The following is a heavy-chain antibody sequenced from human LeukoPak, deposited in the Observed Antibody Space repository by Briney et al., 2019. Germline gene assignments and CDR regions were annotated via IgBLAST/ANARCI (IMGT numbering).Heavy chain of an antibody. V-gene: IGHV3-30-3*01. D-gene: IGHD1-26*01. J-gene: IGHJ3*02. CDR2: ISYDGTVK. Sequence: PGKSLRLSCAASGFAFRSYAIHWVRQAPGKGLEWVAFISYDGTVKYYADSVKGRFSISRDNSKNTLYLQMNSLRAEDTAVYYCSQQVGARDDAFDIWGQGTMVTVSS. CDR3: SQQVGARDDAFDI. CDR1: GFAFRSYA.